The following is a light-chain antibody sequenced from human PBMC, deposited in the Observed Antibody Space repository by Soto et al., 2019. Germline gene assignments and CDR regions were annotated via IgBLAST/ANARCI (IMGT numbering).Light chain of an antibody. CDR1: QSVYRF. J-gene: IGKJ4*01. V-gene: IGKV3-11*01. CDR3: QHRINWPLT. CDR2: DVS. Sequence: EILLTQSPATLSLSPGERATLSCRASQSVYRFLAWYQQKPGRAPRLLIYDVSNRATGTPDRFSGSGSGTDFTLSISSLEPEDFAVYYCQHRINWPLTFGGGTKVDIK.